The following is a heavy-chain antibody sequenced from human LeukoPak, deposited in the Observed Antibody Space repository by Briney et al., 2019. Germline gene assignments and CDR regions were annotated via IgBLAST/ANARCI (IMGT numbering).Heavy chain of an antibody. D-gene: IGHD2-2*01. Sequence: PSETLSLTCTVSGGSINSGDYYWTWVRQPPGKGLEWIGYIHYSGATSYRPSLKSRVTISVDMSKNQFALNVRSVTAADTAVYYCAREVVVIPVAMDRKYSFDSWGQGTLVTVSS. V-gene: IGHV4-30-4*08. J-gene: IGHJ4*02. CDR3: AREVVVIPVAMDRKYSFDS. CDR1: GGSINSGDYY. CDR2: IHYSGAT.